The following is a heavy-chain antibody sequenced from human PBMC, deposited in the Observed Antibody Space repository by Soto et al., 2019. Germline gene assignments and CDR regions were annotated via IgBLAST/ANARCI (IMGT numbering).Heavy chain of an antibody. CDR3: AREGYDFWSGYLAPFDY. CDR2: INSDGSST. V-gene: IGHV3-74*01. D-gene: IGHD3-3*01. J-gene: IGHJ4*02. Sequence: EVQLVESGGGLVQPGGSLRLSCAASGFTFSSYWMHWVRQAPGKGLVWVSRINSDGSSTSYADSVKGRFTISRDNAKNTRYLQMNSLRAEDTAVYYCAREGYDFWSGYLAPFDYWGQGTLVTVSS. CDR1: GFTFSSYW.